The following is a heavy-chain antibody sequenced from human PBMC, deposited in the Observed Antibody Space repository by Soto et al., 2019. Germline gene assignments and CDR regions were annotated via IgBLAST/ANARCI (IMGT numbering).Heavy chain of an antibody. J-gene: IGHJ4*02. CDR3: VREYTSSLTFDY. V-gene: IGHV5-51*01. Sequence: PGESLKISCEGSGYSFPNYWIGWVRQMPGKGLEWMGFIYPGDSDTKYNPSFQGQVTISVDKSLRTAYLQWSGLKASDTAMYYCVREYTSSLTFDYWGQGTLATVSS. CDR2: IYPGDSDT. CDR1: GYSFPNYW. D-gene: IGHD2-2*01.